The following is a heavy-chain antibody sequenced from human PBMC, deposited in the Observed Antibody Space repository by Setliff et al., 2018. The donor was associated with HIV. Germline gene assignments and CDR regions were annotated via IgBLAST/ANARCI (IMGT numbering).Heavy chain of an antibody. Sequence: GASVKVSCKASGGTFSYYTFTWVRQAPGQGLEWLGRIVPLLGVPDYAQKFQGRVMFTADRSTSTAYMELSSLRSEDTAVYYCARVNSDAFDVWGQGTKVTVSS. CDR3: ARVNSDAFDV. CDR2: IVPLLGVP. V-gene: IGHV1-69*02. J-gene: IGHJ3*01. CDR1: GGTFSYYT.